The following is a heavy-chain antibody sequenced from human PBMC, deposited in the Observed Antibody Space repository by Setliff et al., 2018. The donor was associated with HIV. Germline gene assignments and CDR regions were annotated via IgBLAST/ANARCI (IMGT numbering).Heavy chain of an antibody. V-gene: IGHV1-69*02. CDR1: RRTFNSHT. Sequence: SVKVSCKASRRTFNSHTINWVRQAPGQGLDWMGRIIPILGVANYAQRFQGKVTITADKSTGTAYMELTSLRFDDTAMYYCVRGVESPPHYSYYYMDVWGEGTMVTVSS. CDR2: IIPILGVA. CDR3: VRGVESPPHYSYYYMDV. J-gene: IGHJ6*03. D-gene: IGHD3-3*01.